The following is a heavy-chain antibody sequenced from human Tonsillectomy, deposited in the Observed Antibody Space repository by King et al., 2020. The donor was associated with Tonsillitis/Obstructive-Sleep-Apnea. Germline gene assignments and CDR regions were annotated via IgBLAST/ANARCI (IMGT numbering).Heavy chain of an antibody. CDR3: ARGITVVRGGRVYYGMDV. CDR2: ISYDGSNK. J-gene: IGHJ6*02. D-gene: IGHD3-10*01. V-gene: IGHV3-30*04. Sequence: VQLVESGGGVVQPGRSLRLSCAASGFTFTSYAMHWVRQAPGKGLEWVAVISYDGSNKYNADSVKGRFTISRDNSKNTLYLQMNSLRAEDTAVYYCARGITVVRGGRVYYGMDVWGQGTTVTVSS. CDR1: GFTFTSYA.